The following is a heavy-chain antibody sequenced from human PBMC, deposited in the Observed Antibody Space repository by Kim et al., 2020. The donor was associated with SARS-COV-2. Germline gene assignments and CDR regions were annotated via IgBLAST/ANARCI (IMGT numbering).Heavy chain of an antibody. CDR2: IIPILGIA. V-gene: IGHV1-69*04. CDR3: ASTVSLSPDDAFDI. CDR1: GGTFSSYA. Sequence: SVKVSCKASGGTFSSYAISWVRQAPGQGLEWMGRIIPILGIANYAQKFQGRVTITADKSTSTAYMELSSLRSEDTAVYYCASTVSLSPDDAFDIWGQGTMFTVSS. J-gene: IGHJ3*02.